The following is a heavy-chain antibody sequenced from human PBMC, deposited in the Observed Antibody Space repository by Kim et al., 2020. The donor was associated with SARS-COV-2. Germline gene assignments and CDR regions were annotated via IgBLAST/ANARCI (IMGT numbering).Heavy chain of an antibody. D-gene: IGHD2-15*01. J-gene: IGHJ4*02. CDR2: IYYSGST. CDR3: ARGEYCSGGSCRYDRYDY. V-gene: IGHV4-31*03. CDR1: GGSISSGGYY. Sequence: SETLSLTCTVSGGSISSGGYYWSWIRQHPGKGLEWIGYIYYSGSTYYNPSLKSRVTISVDTSKNQFSLKLSSVTAADTAVYYCARGEYCSGGSCRYDRYDYWGQGTLVTVSS.